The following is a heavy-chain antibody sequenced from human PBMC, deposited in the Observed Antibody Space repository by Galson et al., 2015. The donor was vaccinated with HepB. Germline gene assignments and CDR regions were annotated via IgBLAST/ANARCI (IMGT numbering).Heavy chain of an antibody. Sequence: SLRLSCAASGFTFSTYSMNWVRQAPGQGLKWVSSIGGSRGYIQYADSVKGRFNIFRDNAKNSLYLQMNSLRAEDTAVYFCARSGYSSTWQAEQYFFDYWGQGILVTVSS. J-gene: IGHJ4*02. V-gene: IGHV3-21*01. CDR2: IGGSRGYI. D-gene: IGHD6-13*01. CDR3: ARSGYSSTWQAEQYFFDY. CDR1: GFTFSTYS.